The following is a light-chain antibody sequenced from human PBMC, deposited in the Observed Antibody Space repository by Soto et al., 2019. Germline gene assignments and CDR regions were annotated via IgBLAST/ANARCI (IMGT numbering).Light chain of an antibody. V-gene: IGLV1-44*01. J-gene: IGLJ1*01. Sequence: QSVVTQPPSASGTPGQRVTISCSGSNSNIGTNLVNWYQQFPVTAPKLLIYSNNQRPSGVPDRFSGSKSGTSASLAISGLQPEDEADYYCSSYTSSSLYVFGTGTKLTVL. CDR1: NSNIGTNL. CDR2: SNN. CDR3: SSYTSSSLYV.